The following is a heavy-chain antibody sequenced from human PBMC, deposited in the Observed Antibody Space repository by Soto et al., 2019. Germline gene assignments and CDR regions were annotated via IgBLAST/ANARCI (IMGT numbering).Heavy chain of an antibody. J-gene: IGHJ5*02. V-gene: IGHV4-4*07. CDR3: VRDGTKTLRDWFDP. Sequence: PSETLSLTCTDSGASISGFYWSWIRKSAWKGLEWIGRIYATGTTDYNPSLKSRVMMSVDTSKKQFSLKLRSVTAADTAVYYCVRDGTKTLRDWFDPWGQGISVTVSS. CDR1: GASISGFY. D-gene: IGHD1-1*01. CDR2: IYATGTT.